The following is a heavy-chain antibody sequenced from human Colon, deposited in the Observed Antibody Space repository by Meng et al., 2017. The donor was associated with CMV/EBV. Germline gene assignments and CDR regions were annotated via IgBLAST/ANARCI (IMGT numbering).Heavy chain of an antibody. CDR3: AKASSNFPYYSMDV. V-gene: IGHV3-23*01. J-gene: IGHJ6*02. CDR2: ISGGGSST. D-gene: IGHD4-11*01. CDR1: GFTFSVFA. Sequence: GSLRLSCAASGFTFSVFAMHWVRQAPGKGLEWVSAISGGGSSTYYADSVKGRFTISRDNSNNTLFLQLNSLRADDTALYYCAKASSNFPYYSMDVWGQGTPVTVSS.